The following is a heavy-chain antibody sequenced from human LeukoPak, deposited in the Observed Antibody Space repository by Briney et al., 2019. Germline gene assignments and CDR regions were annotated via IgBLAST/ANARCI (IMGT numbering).Heavy chain of an antibody. CDR3: ARDRDSYGYGLYYFDY. Sequence: GGSLRLSCAASGFTFSSYGMHWVRQAPGKGLEWVAVIWYDGSNKYYADSVKGRFTISRDNSKNTLYLQMNSLRAEDTAVYYCARDRDSYGYGLYYFDYWGPGTLVTVSS. J-gene: IGHJ4*02. V-gene: IGHV3-33*01. CDR1: GFTFSSYG. D-gene: IGHD5-18*01. CDR2: IWYDGSNK.